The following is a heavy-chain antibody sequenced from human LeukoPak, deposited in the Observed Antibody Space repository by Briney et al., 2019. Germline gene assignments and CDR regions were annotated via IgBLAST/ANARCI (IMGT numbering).Heavy chain of an antibody. J-gene: IGHJ4*02. D-gene: IGHD6-13*01. Sequence: SQTLSLTCAISGDSVSNNNAAWNWIRQSPSRGLEWLGRSYYRSKWYNHYAISVKSRITTNPDTSKNQFSLQLNSVTPEDTAVYYCARGDGYSNTWYYFDYWGQGTLVTVSP. CDR1: GDSVSNNNAA. CDR2: SYYRSKWYN. V-gene: IGHV6-1*01. CDR3: ARGDGYSNTWYYFDY.